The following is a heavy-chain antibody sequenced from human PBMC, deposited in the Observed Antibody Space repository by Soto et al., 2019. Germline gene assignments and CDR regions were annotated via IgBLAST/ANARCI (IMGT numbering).Heavy chain of an antibody. V-gene: IGHV3-7*03. J-gene: IGHJ5*01. Sequence: EVQLVESGGTLVQPGGSLRLSCAASGFTFSHYWIIWVRQAPGKGLEWVANLKQDGSEKYYLDSGKGRFTTSRDNANKSVYLQMNSLRAEDTAVYYCARAPEGRSADSWGQGTLVTVSS. CDR2: LKQDGSEK. CDR1: GFTFSHYW. CDR3: ARAPEGRSADS.